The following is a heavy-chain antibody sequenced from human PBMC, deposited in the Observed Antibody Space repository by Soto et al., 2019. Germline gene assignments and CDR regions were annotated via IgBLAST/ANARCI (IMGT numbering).Heavy chain of an antibody. CDR3: ARVSRIAVAGYFDY. J-gene: IGHJ4*02. V-gene: IGHV3-23*01. CDR1: GFTFSSSA. CDR2: ISGSGATT. Sequence: GGSLRLSCAASGFTFSSSAMTWVRQAPGKGLEWVSSISGSGATTNYADSVKGRLTIYRDNSKNTLFLQMNSLRVEDTAVYYCARVSRIAVAGYFDYWGQGTLVTVSS. D-gene: IGHD6-19*01.